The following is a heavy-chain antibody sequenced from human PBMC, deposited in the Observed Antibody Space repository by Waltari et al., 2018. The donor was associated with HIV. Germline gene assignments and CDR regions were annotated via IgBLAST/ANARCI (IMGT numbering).Heavy chain of an antibody. CDR3: YYDFWSVHY. D-gene: IGHD3-3*01. CDR2: ISWNSGSI. Sequence: EVQLVESGGGLVQPGRSLRLSCAASGFTFDDYGMHWVRQAPGKGLEWVSGISWNSGSIGYADSVKGRFTISRDNAKNSLYLQMNSLRAEDTALYSPYYDFWSVHYWGQGTLVTVSS. CDR1: GFTFDDYG. V-gene: IGHV3-9*01. J-gene: IGHJ4*02.